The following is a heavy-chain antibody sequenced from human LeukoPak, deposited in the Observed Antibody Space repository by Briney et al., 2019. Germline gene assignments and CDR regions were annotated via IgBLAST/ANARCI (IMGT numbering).Heavy chain of an antibody. Sequence: SGGSLTLSCVASGFSFNTYSMNWVRQAPGKGLEWVSSISSSSRYIFYPESLKGRLTISRDNAKKSLYLQISSLTDGDTAIYYCARARGYDSGVLGMDVWGQGTAVTVSS. CDR2: ISSSSRYI. V-gene: IGHV3-21*01. D-gene: IGHD5-12*01. J-gene: IGHJ6*02. CDR3: ARARGYDSGVLGMDV. CDR1: GFSFNTYS.